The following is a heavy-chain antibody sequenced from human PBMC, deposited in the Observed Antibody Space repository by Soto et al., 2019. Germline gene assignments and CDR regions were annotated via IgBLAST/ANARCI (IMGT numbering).Heavy chain of an antibody. CDR1: GGTFSSYA. CDR2: IIPIFGTA. J-gene: IGHJ6*02. V-gene: IGHV1-69*01. Sequence: SVKVSCEASGGTFSSYAISWVRQAPGQGLEWMGGIIPIFGTATYAQKFQGRVTITADESTSTAYMELSSLRSEDTAVYYCATIGYCSGGSCPERPYYYGMDVWGQGTTVTVSS. CDR3: ATIGYCSGGSCPERPYYYGMDV. D-gene: IGHD2-15*01.